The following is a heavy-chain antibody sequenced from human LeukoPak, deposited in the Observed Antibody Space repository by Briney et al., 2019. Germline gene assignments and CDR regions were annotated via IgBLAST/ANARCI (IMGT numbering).Heavy chain of an antibody. V-gene: IGHV3-53*01. CDR2: IYSGGST. J-gene: IGHJ4*02. CDR3: ARAGDSSGWGYFDY. D-gene: IGHD6-19*01. Sequence: GGSLRLSCAASGFTVSSNYMSWVRQAPGKGLEWVSVIYSGGSTYYADSVKGRFTISRDNSKNTLYLQLNSLRAEDTAVYYCARAGDSSGWGYFDYWGQGTLVTVSS. CDR1: GFTVSSNY.